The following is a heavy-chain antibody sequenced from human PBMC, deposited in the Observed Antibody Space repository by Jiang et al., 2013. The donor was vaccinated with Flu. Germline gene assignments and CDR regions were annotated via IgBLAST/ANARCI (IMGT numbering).Heavy chain of an antibody. J-gene: IGHJ4*02. D-gene: IGHD5-18*01. CDR3: AREGYREVDY. CDR2: ISGYSGHT. V-gene: IGHV1-18*04. CDR1: GYTFTNYG. Sequence: SGAEVKKPGASIKVSCKASGYTFTNYGVTWVRQAPGQGLEWIGWISGYSGHTDYAQKFQGRVTMSTDTATSTAYMELRSLTSGDTAVYFXAREGYREVDYWGQGPGSPSPQ.